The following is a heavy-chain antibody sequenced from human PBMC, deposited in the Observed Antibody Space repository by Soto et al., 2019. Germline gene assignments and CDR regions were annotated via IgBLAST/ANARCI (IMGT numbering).Heavy chain of an antibody. Sequence: LRLSCAASGFTFHTYGMHWVRQIPGKGLQWVAIIWYDGGIKYYADSVRGRFTISRDNSKNTLYLQMNSLRDEDTAVYYCARIDCTGDNCNPYYHYGMDVWGQGTTVTVSS. V-gene: IGHV3-33*01. D-gene: IGHD2-8*02. CDR1: GFTFHTYG. J-gene: IGHJ6*02. CDR3: ARIDCTGDNCNPYYHYGMDV. CDR2: IWYDGGIK.